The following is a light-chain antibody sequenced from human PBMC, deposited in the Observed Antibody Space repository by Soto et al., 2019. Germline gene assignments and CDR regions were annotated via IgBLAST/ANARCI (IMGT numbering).Light chain of an antibody. CDR3: HQYDSSPLT. Sequence: EIVLTQSPGPLSLSPGERATLSCRASQSVSSSYLAWYQQKPGQAPRLLIYGASSRATGIPDRFSGSGSGTDFTLTISRLEPEDFAVYYCHQYDSSPLTFDGGTKVEIK. J-gene: IGKJ4*01. CDR2: GAS. CDR1: QSVSSSY. V-gene: IGKV3-20*01.